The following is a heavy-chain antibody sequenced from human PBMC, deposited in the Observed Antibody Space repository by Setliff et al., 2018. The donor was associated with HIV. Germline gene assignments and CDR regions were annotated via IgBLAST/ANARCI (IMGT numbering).Heavy chain of an antibody. Sequence: GGSLRLSCGASGFTFSSYEMNWVRQAPGKGLEWVSYYADSVKGRFTISRDNSKNTLYLQLNNLRAEDTAVYYCAKFLGIGRYFDYWGQGTLVTVSS. CDR3: AKFLGIGRYFDY. V-gene: IGHV3-23*03. CDR1: GFTFSSYE. D-gene: IGHD7-27*01. J-gene: IGHJ4*02.